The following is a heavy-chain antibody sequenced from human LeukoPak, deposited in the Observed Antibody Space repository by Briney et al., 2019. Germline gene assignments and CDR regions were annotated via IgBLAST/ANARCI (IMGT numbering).Heavy chain of an antibody. CDR1: GFTLSSYE. CDR3: AREPTFGGAGGTYAFDI. Sequence: GGSLRLSCAASGFTLSSYEMHWVRQAPGKGLEWVSYISDSGSTIYYADSVKGRFTISRDTAKNSLYLQMHRLRAEDMAVYYCAREPTFGGAGGTYAFDIWGQGTVVTVSS. CDR2: ISDSGSTI. D-gene: IGHD3-16*01. J-gene: IGHJ3*02. V-gene: IGHV3-48*03.